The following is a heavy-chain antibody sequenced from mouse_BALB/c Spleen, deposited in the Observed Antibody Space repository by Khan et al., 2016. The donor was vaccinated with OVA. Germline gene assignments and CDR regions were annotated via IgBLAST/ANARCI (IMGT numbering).Heavy chain of an antibody. Sequence: VQLKQSGAELVRPGTSVNISCKASGDAFINYWLGWVKQRPGHGLEWIGDIYPGSGNTYYNEKLKGKVTLTADKSSSTAYLQLINLTSEDSAVYFCARWGMDSWGQGTSVTVSS. J-gene: IGHJ4*01. CDR2: IYPGSGNT. V-gene: IGHV1-63*01. CDR3: ARWGMDS. CDR1: GDAFINYW.